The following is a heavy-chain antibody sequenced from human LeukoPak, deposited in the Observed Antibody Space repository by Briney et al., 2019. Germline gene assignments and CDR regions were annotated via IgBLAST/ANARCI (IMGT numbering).Heavy chain of an antibody. D-gene: IGHD3-10*01. CDR3: ARDRYYGSYGMDV. CDR1: GFTFSNYW. V-gene: IGHV3-74*01. J-gene: IGHJ6*02. Sequence: GGSLILSCAASGFTFSNYWTHWVRQAAGKGLVWVSRINSDGSSTSYADSVKGRFTISRDNAKNTLYLQMNSLRAEDTAVYYCARDRYYGSYGMDVWGQGTTVTVSS. CDR2: INSDGSST.